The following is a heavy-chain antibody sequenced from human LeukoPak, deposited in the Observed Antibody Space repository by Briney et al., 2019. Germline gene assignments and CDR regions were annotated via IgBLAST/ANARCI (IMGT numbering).Heavy chain of an antibody. V-gene: IGHV1-18*01. CDR1: GYTFTSYG. D-gene: IGHD3-10*01. CDR3: ASSLWFGELAT. Sequence: APVKVSCKASGYTFTSYGISWVRQAPGQGLEWMGWISAYNGNTNYAQKLQGRVTMTTDTSTSTAYMELRSLRSDDTAVYYCASSLWFGELATWGQGTLVTVSS. J-gene: IGHJ4*02. CDR2: ISAYNGNT.